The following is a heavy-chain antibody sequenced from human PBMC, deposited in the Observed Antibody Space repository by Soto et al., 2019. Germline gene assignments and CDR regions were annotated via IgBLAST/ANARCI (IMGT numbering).Heavy chain of an antibody. V-gene: IGHV1-18*04. J-gene: IGHJ6*02. Sequence: QVQLVQSGAEVKKPGASVKVSCKASGYTFTSYGISWVRQAPGQGLEWMGWISAYNGNTNYAQKLQGRVTMTTDTPTSKDYMELRSLRSDDTAVYYCAREEGTLYYYSMDVWGQGTTVTVSS. CDR1: GYTFTSYG. CDR2: ISAYNGNT. CDR3: AREEGTLYYYSMDV.